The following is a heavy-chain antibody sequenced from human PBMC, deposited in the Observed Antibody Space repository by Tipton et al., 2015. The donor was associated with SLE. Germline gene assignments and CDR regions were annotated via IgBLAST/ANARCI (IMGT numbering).Heavy chain of an antibody. V-gene: IGHV4-4*07. J-gene: IGHJ4*02. D-gene: IGHD1-26*01. Sequence: TLSLTCTVSGDSVGTNYWNRIRQPAGKGLEWIGRLYGSGSPTHYNPSLEGRVTVSVDTSQNQVSLKLTSVTAADTALYYCARHFSGSYSFDYWGQGKLVTVSS. CDR1: GDSVGTNY. CDR2: LYGSGSPT. CDR3: ARHFSGSYSFDY.